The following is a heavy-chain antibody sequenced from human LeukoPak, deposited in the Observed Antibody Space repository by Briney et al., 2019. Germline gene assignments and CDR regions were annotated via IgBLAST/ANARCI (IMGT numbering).Heavy chain of an antibody. V-gene: IGHV3-33*01. CDR2: IWYDGSNK. Sequence: GGSLRLSCAASGFTFSSYGMHWVRQAPGKGLEWVAVIWYDGSNKYYADSVKGRFTISRDNSKNTLYLQMNSLRAEETAVYYCARVGKKFCSSTSCYSREFDYWGQGTLVTVSS. D-gene: IGHD2-2*02. CDR1: GFTFSSYG. J-gene: IGHJ4*02. CDR3: ARVGKKFCSSTSCYSREFDY.